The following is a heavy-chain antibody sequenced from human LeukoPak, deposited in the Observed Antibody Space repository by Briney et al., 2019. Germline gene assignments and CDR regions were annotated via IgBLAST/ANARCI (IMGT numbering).Heavy chain of an antibody. CDR1: GSTFSDHY. J-gene: IGHJ4*02. D-gene: IGHD3-22*01. CDR3: ARDYYDSSGYYSDY. CDR2: TRNKANSYTT. Sequence: PGGSLRLSCAASGSTFSDHYMDWVRQAPGKGLEWVGRTRNKANSYTTEYAASVKGRFTISRDDSKNSLYLQMNSLKTEDTAVYYCARDYYDSSGYYSDYWGQGTLVTVSS. V-gene: IGHV3-72*01.